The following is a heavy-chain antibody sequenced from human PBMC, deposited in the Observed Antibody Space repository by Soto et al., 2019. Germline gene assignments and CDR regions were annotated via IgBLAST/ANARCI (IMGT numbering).Heavy chain of an antibody. CDR1: GGSISGGGYY. CDR2: VYYSESY. CDR3: ARGGKH. D-gene: IGHD3-16*01. J-gene: IGHJ4*02. V-gene: IGHV4-31*03. Sequence: QVQLQESGPGLVKPSQTLSLTCTVSGGSISGGGYYWSWNRPHPGKGLEGIGYVYYSESYYYLQSVQKRATIALGTPKNQFALKLGSVTAADTAGYDCARGGKHWGPGTLVTVAS.